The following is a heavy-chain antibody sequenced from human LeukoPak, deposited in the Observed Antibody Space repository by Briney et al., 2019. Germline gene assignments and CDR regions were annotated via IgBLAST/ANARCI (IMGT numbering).Heavy chain of an antibody. V-gene: IGHV3-33*01. CDR1: GFTFSSYG. D-gene: IGHD6-19*01. CDR3: ARGSIAVAGTDAFDI. J-gene: IGHJ3*02. CDR2: IWYDGGNK. Sequence: QAGGSLRLSCAASGFTFSSYGMHWVRQAPGKGLEWVAVIWYDGGNKYYSDSVKGRFTISRDNSKNTLYLQMNSLRAEDTAVYYCARGSIAVAGTDAFDIWGQGTMVTVSS.